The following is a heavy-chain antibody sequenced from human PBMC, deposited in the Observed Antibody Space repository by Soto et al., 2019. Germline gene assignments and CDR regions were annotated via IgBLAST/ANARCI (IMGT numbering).Heavy chain of an antibody. CDR2: IWYDGSNK. V-gene: IGHV3-33*01. Sequence: QVQLVESGGGVVQPGRSMRLSCAASGFTFSSYGMHWVRQAPGKGLEWVAVIWYDGSNKYYADSVKGRFTNSRDNSKNTMYLQMISLRAEDTAVYYCARQGEGVVTPTGDYYYYGMDVWGQGTTVTVSS. J-gene: IGHJ6*02. CDR1: GFTFSSYG. D-gene: IGHD2-21*02. CDR3: ARQGEGVVTPTGDYYYYGMDV.